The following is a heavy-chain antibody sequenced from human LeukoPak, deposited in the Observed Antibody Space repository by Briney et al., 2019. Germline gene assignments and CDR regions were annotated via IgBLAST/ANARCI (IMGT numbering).Heavy chain of an antibody. CDR1: GYTFTSYG. CDR3: ARDRYCSSTSCPPGSWFDP. Sequence: ASVKVSCKASGYTFTSYGISWVRQAPGQGLERMGWISAYNGNTNYAQKLQGRVTMTTDTSTSTAYMELRSLRSDDTAVYYCARDRYCSSTSCPPGSWFDPWGQGTLVTVSS. D-gene: IGHD2-2*01. J-gene: IGHJ5*02. CDR2: ISAYNGNT. V-gene: IGHV1-18*04.